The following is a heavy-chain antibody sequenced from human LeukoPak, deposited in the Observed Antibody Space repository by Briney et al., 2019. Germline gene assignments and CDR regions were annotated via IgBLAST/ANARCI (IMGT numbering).Heavy chain of an antibody. J-gene: IGHJ5*02. CDR1: GFTFSSYW. Sequence: PGRCLRLSCAASGFTFSSYWMSSVRQAPGKGLEWGANIKQDGSEKYYVDSVKGRFTISRDNAKNLLYLKMHSLRAEDTAVYYCARDLRATVTTYNWFDHWGQGTLVTVSS. V-gene: IGHV3-7*04. CDR2: IKQDGSEK. D-gene: IGHD4-17*01. CDR3: ARDLRATVTTYNWFDH.